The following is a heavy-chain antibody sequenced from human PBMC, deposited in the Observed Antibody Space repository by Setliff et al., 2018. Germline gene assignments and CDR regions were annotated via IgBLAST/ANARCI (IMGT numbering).Heavy chain of an antibody. J-gene: IGHJ2*01. V-gene: IGHV1-18*01. CDR3: ARDGPQTTPSGWYFDL. CDR2: ISAYNGYI. CDR1: GYTFTSYG. Sequence: ASVKVSCKASGYTFTSYGITWVRQAPGQGLEWMAWISAYNGYIVYAQKFQGRVTITTDESTSTAYMELSSLRSEDTAVYYCARDGPQTTPSGWYFDLWGRGTLVTVSS. D-gene: IGHD4-17*01.